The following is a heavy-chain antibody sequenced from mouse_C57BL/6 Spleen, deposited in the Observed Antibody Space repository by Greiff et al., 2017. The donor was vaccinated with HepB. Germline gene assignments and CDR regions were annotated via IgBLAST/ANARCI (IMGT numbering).Heavy chain of an antibody. CDR1: GYSITSGYY. V-gene: IGHV3-6*01. CDR3: ARKDGNYEWFAY. D-gene: IGHD2-1*01. CDR2: ISYDGSN. J-gene: IGHJ3*01. Sequence: EVKLEESGPGLVKPSQSLSLTCSVTGYSITSGYYWNWIRQFPGNKLEWMGYISYDGSNNYNPSLKNRISITRDTSKNQFFLKLNSVTTEDTATYYCARKDGNYEWFAYWGQGTLVTVSA.